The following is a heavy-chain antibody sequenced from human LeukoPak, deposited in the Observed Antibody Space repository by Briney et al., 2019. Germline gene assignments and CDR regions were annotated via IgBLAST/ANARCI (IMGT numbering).Heavy chain of an antibody. CDR1: GGSISSGGYY. Sequence: SQTLSLTCTVSGGSISSGGYYWSWIRQPPGKGLEWIGYIYHSGSTYYNPSLKSRVTISVDTSKNQFSLKLSSVTAADTAVYYCARDHRITIFGVPMGAFDIWGQGTMVTVSS. V-gene: IGHV4-30-2*01. CDR2: IYHSGST. CDR3: ARDHRITIFGVPMGAFDI. D-gene: IGHD3-3*01. J-gene: IGHJ3*02.